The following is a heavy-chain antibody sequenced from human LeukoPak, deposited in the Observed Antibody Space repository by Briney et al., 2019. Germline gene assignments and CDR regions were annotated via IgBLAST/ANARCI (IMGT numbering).Heavy chain of an antibody. CDR2: INTNGNST. CDR1: EFTFSNYW. V-gene: IGHV3-74*01. CDR3: ARRPGSGAFDI. D-gene: IGHD1-1*01. J-gene: IGHJ3*02. Sequence: PGGSLRLSCAASEFTFSNYWMHWVRQAPGEGLLWVSRINTNGNSTRYVDSVNGRFTISRDNAKNSLYLQMNSLRAEDMALYYCARRPGSGAFDIWGQGTMVTVSS.